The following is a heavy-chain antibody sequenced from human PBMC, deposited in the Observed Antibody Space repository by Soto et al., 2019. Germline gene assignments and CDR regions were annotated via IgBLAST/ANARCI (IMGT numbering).Heavy chain of an antibody. CDR3: ARLGYSGSYYGRLYGMDV. J-gene: IGHJ6*02. D-gene: IGHD1-26*01. CDR1: GGSISSSSYY. Sequence: PSETLSLTCTVSGGSISSSSYYWGWIRQPPGKGLEWIGSIYYSGSTYYNPSLKSRVTISVDTSKNQFSLKLSSVTAADTAVYYCARLGYSGSYYGRLYGMDVWGQGTTVTVSS. V-gene: IGHV4-39*01. CDR2: IYYSGST.